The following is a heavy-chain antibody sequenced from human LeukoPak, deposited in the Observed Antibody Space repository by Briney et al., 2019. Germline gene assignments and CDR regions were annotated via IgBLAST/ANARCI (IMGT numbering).Heavy chain of an antibody. J-gene: IGHJ6*02. Sequence: GGSLRLSCAASGITFNSYAMSWVRQAPGKGLGWVSTISFSGGSTYYADSVKGRFSISRDNSSNTLYLQTSSLRAEDTAVYYCAKAGGHSPYYALDVWGQGTTVTVSS. CDR3: AKAGGHSPYYALDV. D-gene: IGHD1-26*01. CDR2: ISFSGGST. CDR1: GITFNSYA. V-gene: IGHV3-23*01.